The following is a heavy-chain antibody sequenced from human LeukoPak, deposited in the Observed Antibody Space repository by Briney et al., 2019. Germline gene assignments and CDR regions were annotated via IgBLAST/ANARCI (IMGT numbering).Heavy chain of an antibody. Sequence: SETLSLTCAVHGGSFSGYYWSWIRQPPGKGLEWIGEINHSGSTNYNPSLKSRVTISVDTSKNQFSLKLSSVTAADTAVYYCARPRGYDYDCWGQGTLVTVSS. CDR2: INHSGST. D-gene: IGHD5-12*01. CDR1: GGSFSGYY. J-gene: IGHJ4*02. V-gene: IGHV4-34*01. CDR3: ARPRGYDYDC.